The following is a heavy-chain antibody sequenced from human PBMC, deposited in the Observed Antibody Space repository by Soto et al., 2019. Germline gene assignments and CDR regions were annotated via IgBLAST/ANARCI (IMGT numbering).Heavy chain of an antibody. D-gene: IGHD4-17*01. V-gene: IGHV1-69*02. CDR2: IIPILGIA. J-gene: IGHJ6*03. CDR3: ARGWTVTTDYYYMDV. Sequence: QVQLVHSGAEVKKPGSSVKVSCKASGGTFSSYTISWVRQAPGQGLEWMGRIIPILGIANYAQKFQGRVTITADKSTSTAYMELSSLRSEDTAVYYCARGWTVTTDYYYMDVWGKGTTVTVSS. CDR1: GGTFSSYT.